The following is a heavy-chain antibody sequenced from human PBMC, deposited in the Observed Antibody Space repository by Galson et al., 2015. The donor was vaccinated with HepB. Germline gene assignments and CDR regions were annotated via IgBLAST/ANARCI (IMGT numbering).Heavy chain of an antibody. V-gene: IGHV3-30-3*01. J-gene: IGHJ6*02. CDR1: GFTFSSYA. CDR2: ISYDGSNK. Sequence: SLRLSCAASGFTFSSYAMHWVRQAPGKGLEWVAVISYDGSNKYYADSVKGRFTISRDNSKNTLYLQMNSLRAEDTAVYYCARDRKEGQTGTPWYYYYGMDVWGQGTTVTVSS. D-gene: IGHD1-7*01. CDR3: ARDRKEGQTGTPWYYYYGMDV.